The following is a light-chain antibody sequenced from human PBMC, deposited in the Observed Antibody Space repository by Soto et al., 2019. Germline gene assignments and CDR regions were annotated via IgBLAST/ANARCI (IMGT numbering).Light chain of an antibody. CDR3: QKYLSALWT. V-gene: IGKV1-27*01. CDR1: QGISNY. CDR2: AAS. J-gene: IGKJ1*01. Sequence: DIQMTQSPASLSASIGDRVTITCRASQGISNYLAWYQQKPGKVPKLLTYAASTLQSGVPSRFSGSGSGTDFTLTISSLQPEDVATYYCQKYLSALWTFGQGTKVEIK.